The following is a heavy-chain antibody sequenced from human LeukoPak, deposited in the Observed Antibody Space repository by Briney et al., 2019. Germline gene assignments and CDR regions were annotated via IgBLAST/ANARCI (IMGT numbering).Heavy chain of an antibody. Sequence: GGSLRLSCAVSGLTFNNYAMSWVRQAPGKGLEWVSGISGRGASKYYADSVKGRFTISRDNSKNTLYLQMNSLRAEDTAVYYCARVGGHWGQGTLVTVSS. V-gene: IGHV3-23*01. CDR2: ISGRGASK. D-gene: IGHD3-10*01. CDR1: GLTFNNYA. CDR3: ARVGGH. J-gene: IGHJ4*02.